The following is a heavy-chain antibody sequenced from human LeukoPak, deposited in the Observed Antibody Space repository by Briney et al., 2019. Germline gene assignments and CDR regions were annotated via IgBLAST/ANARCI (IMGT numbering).Heavy chain of an antibody. CDR3: ARAYPRIAAAGHPAFFDY. D-gene: IGHD6-13*01. CDR1: GGSFSGYY. Sequence: TPSETLSLTCAVYGGSFSGYYWSWIRQPPGKGLEWIGEINHSGSTYYNPSLKSRVTISVDTSKNQFSLKLSSVTAADTAVYYCARAYPRIAAAGHPAFFDYWGQGTLVTVSS. V-gene: IGHV4-34*01. CDR2: INHSGST. J-gene: IGHJ4*02.